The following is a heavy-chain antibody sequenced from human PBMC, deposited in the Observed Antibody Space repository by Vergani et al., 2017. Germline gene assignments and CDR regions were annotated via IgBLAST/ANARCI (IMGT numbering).Heavy chain of an antibody. CDR2: IYSGGST. Sequence: VQLVESGGGLIQPGGSLRLSCAASGFTVSSNYMSWVRQAPGKGLEWVSVIYSGGSTYYADSVKGRFTISRDNSKNTLYLQMNSLRAEDTAVYYCARVVGSRSYDFWSGYYGYYMDVWGKGTTVTVSS. V-gene: IGHV3-53*01. J-gene: IGHJ6*03. D-gene: IGHD3-3*01. CDR1: GFTVSSNY. CDR3: ARVVGSRSYDFWSGYYGYYMDV.